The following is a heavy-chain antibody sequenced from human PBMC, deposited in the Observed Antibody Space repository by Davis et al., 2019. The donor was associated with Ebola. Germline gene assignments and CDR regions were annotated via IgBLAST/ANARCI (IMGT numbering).Heavy chain of an antibody. V-gene: IGHV3-9*01. CDR3: TTEPDRVSAPVSPDY. CDR1: GFTFDDHA. Sequence: PGGSLRLSCATSGFTFDDHAMHWVRQAPGKGLEWVSGIRWNNYIMEYADSVKGRFTISRDNAKSSLYLQMNSLREEDTALYYCTTEPDRVSAPVSPDYWGQGTLVTVSS. J-gene: IGHJ4*02. CDR2: IRWNNYIM. D-gene: IGHD6-13*01.